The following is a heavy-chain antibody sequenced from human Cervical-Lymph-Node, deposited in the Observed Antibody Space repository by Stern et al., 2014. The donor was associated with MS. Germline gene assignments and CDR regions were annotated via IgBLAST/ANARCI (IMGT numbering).Heavy chain of an antibody. V-gene: IGHV5-51*01. D-gene: IGHD2-2*02. CDR1: GYSFTSYW. Sequence: VQLVESGAEVKKPGESLKISCKGSGYSFTSYWIGWVRQMPGKGLEWMGNIYPGGSDTRYGPSLQGQVTISADKSISTAYLQWSSLKASDTAMYYCARHEGYCSSTSCYRKLDYWGQGTLVTVSS. J-gene: IGHJ4*02. CDR2: IYPGGSDT. CDR3: ARHEGYCSSTSCYRKLDY.